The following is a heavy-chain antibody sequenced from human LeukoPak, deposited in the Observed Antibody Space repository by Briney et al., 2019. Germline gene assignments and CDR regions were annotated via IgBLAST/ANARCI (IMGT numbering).Heavy chain of an antibody. CDR1: GFTFSSYE. J-gene: IGHJ4*02. Sequence: PGGSLRLSCAASGFTFSSYEMNWVRQAPGKGLEWVSYISSSGSTKYYADSVKGRFTISRDNAKNTLFLQMNSLTSEDTAVYYCARSPYYDSSTYQDFWGQGTLVTVSS. V-gene: IGHV3-48*03. CDR2: ISSSGSTK. CDR3: ARSPYYDSSTYQDF. D-gene: IGHD3-22*01.